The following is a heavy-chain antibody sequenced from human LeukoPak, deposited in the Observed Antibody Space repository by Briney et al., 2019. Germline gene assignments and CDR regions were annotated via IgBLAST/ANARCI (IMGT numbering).Heavy chain of an antibody. D-gene: IGHD1-1*01. CDR2: IYNDGGT. CDR1: GFTVSSNY. J-gene: IGHJ4*02. Sequence: GGSLRLSCTASGFTVSSNYMRWVRQAPGKGLEWVSVIYNDGGTTYADFVKDRFTISRDDSKNTVYLQMDSLRAEDTAVYYCVQLSNDYWGQGTLVTVSS. V-gene: IGHV3-66*01. CDR3: VQLSNDY.